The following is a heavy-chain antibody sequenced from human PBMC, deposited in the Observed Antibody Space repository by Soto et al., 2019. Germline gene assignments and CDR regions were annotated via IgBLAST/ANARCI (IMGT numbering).Heavy chain of an antibody. CDR1: GGSFSGYY. CDR3: ARGRLGRQQLVRRYFDY. Sequence: LSETLSLTCAVYGGSFSGYYWSWIRQPPGKGLEWIGEINHSGSTNYNPSLKSRVTISVDTSKNQFSLKLSSVTAADTAVYYCARGRLGRQQLVRRYFDYWGQGTPVTVSS. D-gene: IGHD6-13*01. J-gene: IGHJ4*02. CDR2: INHSGST. V-gene: IGHV4-34*01.